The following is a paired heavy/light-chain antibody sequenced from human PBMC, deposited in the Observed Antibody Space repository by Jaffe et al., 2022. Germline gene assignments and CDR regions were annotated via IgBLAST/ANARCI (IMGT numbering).Heavy chain of an antibody. CDR1: GFTFSDHY. J-gene: IGHJ3*02. CDR2: ISGSDNYI. Sequence: QVQLVESGGGLVQPGGSLRLSCGASGFTFSDHYMSWVRQAPGKGLEWISYISGSDNYIYYADSVKGRYTISRDNAENSLYLQMNSLRAEDTAVYYCVRVDHDALGALDIWGQGTMVTVSS. D-gene: IGHD1-26*01. V-gene: IGHV3-11*01. CDR3: VRVDHDALGALDI.
Light chain of an antibody. CDR2: WAS. V-gene: IGKV4-1*01. CDR3: QQYYDTRWT. Sequence: DIVMTQSPDSLAVSLGERATINCKSSQSVLYSSNNKNYLAWYQQRPGQPPQLLIYWASTRESGVPDRFSGSGSGTDFTLTISSLQAEDVAVYFCQQYYDTRWTFGQGTKVEIK. J-gene: IGKJ1*01. CDR1: QSVLYSSNNKNY.